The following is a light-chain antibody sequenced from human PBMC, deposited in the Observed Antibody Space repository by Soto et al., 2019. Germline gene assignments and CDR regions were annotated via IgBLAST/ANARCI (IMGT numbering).Light chain of an antibody. J-gene: IGKJ1*01. CDR3: QQSFSSPGT. CDR1: QSIRTY. V-gene: IGKV1-39*01. CDR2: SAS. Sequence: DIQMTQSPSSLSASVGDRVTITCRASQSIRTYLNWYQQKSGKAPKLLIFSASSLQGGVPSRFSGSGSGTDFALTISSLQPEDFATYHCQQSFSSPGTFGQGTKVEMK.